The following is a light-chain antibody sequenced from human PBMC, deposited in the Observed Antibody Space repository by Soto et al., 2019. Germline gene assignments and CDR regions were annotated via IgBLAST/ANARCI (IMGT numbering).Light chain of an antibody. V-gene: IGLV2-14*03. J-gene: IGLJ1*01. Sequence: QSALTQPASVSGSPGQSITISCSGTSSDIGSYDHVAWYQQFPGKSPKLIIYAVSDRPSGVSDRFSGSKSGISASLTNSGLQTEDEADYYCISYTDRQSYLFGTGTKGTV. CDR1: SSDIGSYDH. CDR2: AVS. CDR3: ISYTDRQSYL.